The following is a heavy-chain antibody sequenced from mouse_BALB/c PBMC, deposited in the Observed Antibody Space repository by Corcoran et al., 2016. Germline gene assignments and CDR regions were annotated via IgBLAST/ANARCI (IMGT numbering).Heavy chain of an antibody. V-gene: IGHV9-1*02. Sequence: QIQLVQSGPELKKPGETVKISCKASGYTFPNYGMNWVKQAPGKGLKWMGWITTYTGEPIYAADFKGRFAFSLETSASTAYLQINNLKNEDMATYFCAREPYAMDYWGQGTSVTVSS. CDR3: AREPYAMDY. CDR1: GYTFPNYG. CDR2: ITTYTGEP. J-gene: IGHJ4*01.